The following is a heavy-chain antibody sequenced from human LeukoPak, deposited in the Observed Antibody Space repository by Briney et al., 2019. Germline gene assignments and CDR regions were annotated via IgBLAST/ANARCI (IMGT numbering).Heavy chain of an antibody. CDR2: ISSSSSYT. Sequence: GGSPRLSCAASGFTFSDYYMSWIRQAPGKGLEWVSYISSSSSYTNYADSVKGRFTISRDNAKNSLYLQMNSLRAEDTAVYYCARVAVGAHFDYWGQGTLVTVSS. CDR1: GFTFSDYY. CDR3: ARVAVGAHFDY. D-gene: IGHD1-26*01. V-gene: IGHV3-11*06. J-gene: IGHJ4*02.